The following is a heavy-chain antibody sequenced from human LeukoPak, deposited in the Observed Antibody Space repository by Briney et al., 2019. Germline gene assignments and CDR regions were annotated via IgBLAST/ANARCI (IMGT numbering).Heavy chain of an antibody. V-gene: IGHV4-39*02. D-gene: IGHD1-1*01. CDR3: ARDGTGNRGLEVY. CDR1: GGSISSTTYY. J-gene: IGHJ4*02. CDR2: IYYSGST. Sequence: SETLSLTCTVSGGSISSTTYYWGWIRQPPGKGLEWIGSIYYSGSTYYNPSLKSRVTISVDTSKNQFSLKLNSVTAADTAVYYCARDGTGNRGLEVYWGQGTLVTVSS.